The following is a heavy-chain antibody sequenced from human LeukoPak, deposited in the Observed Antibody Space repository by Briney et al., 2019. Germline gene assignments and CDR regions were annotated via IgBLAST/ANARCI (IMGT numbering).Heavy chain of an antibody. CDR2: ISGGGGST. D-gene: IGHD5-12*01. CDR3: AKDGVATRLKYQMWDAFDI. CDR1: GFTFSSYA. V-gene: IGHV3-23*01. J-gene: IGHJ3*02. Sequence: GGSLRLSCAASGFTFSSYAMSWVRQAPGKGLEWVSAISGGGGSTYYADSVKGRFTISRDNSKNTLYLQMNSLRAEDTAVYYCAKDGVATRLKYQMWDAFDIWGQGTMVTVSS.